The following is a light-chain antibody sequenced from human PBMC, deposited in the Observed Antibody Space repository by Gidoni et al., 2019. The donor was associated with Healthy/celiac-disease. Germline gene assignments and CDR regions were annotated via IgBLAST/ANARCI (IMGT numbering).Light chain of an antibody. Sequence: PATLSLSPGESATLSCRARQRVSSSYLAWYQQKPGQAPRLLIYGASSRATGIPDRFSGSGSGTDFTLTISRLEPEDFAVYYCQQYGSSPFTFGPGTKVDIK. CDR2: GAS. V-gene: IGKV3-20*01. CDR3: QQYGSSPFT. J-gene: IGKJ3*01. CDR1: QRVSSSY.